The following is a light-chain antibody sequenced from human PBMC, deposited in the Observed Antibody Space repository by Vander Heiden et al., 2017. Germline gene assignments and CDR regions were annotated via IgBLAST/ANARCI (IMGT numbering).Light chain of an antibody. J-gene: IGLJ2*01. V-gene: IGLV2-14*04. CDR1: SSDVGGYNY. Sequence: GPSITISCTGTSSDVGGYNYVSWYQQHPGKAPKLMIYDVSNRPSGVTNRFSGSKSGNTASPTISGLQAEDEADYYCSSYTSSSFVVFGGGTKLTVL. CDR3: SSYTSSSFVV. CDR2: DVS.